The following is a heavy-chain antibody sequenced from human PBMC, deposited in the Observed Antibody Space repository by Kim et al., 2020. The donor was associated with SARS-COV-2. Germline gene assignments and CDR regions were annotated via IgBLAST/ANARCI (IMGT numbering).Heavy chain of an antibody. V-gene: IGHV3-48*03. J-gene: IGHJ4*02. D-gene: IGHD3-3*01. CDR1: GCTFSSYE. CDR2: ISSGGSTI. Sequence: GGSLRLSCAVSGCTFSSYEMNWVRQAPGKGLEWVSYISSGGSTIYYADSVKGRFTISRDNAKNSLYLQMNSLRAEDTAVYYCASSQWLLFNYYFDYWGQGTLVTVSS. CDR3: ASSQWLLFNYYFDY.